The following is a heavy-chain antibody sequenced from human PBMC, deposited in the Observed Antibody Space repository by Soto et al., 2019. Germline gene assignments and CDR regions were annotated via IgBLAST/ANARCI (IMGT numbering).Heavy chain of an antibody. D-gene: IGHD3-22*01. J-gene: IGHJ1*01. V-gene: IGHV1-18*01. Sequence: GASVKVSCKASGYTFTSYGISWVRQAPGQGLEWMGWISAYNGNTNYAQKLQGRVTMTTDTSTSTAYMELRSLRSDDTAVYYCARYSDYDDSRSYLQPWGQGTLVTVSS. CDR3: ARYSDYDDSRSYLQP. CDR2: ISAYNGNT. CDR1: GYTFTSYG.